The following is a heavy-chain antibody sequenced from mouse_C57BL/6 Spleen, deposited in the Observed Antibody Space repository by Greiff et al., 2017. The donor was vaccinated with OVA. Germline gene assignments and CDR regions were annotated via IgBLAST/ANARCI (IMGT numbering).Heavy chain of an antibody. V-gene: IGHV5-16*01. CDR2: INYDGSST. J-gene: IGHJ4*01. CDR1: GFTFSDYY. D-gene: IGHD1-1*01. Sequence: EVQVVESEGGLVQPGSSMKLSCTASGFTFSDYYMAWVRQVPEKGLEWVANINYDGSSTYYLDSLKSRFIISRDNAKNILYLQMSSLKSEDTATYYCARDGGYYGSSYVDAMDYWGQGTSVTVSS. CDR3: ARDGGYYGSSYVDAMDY.